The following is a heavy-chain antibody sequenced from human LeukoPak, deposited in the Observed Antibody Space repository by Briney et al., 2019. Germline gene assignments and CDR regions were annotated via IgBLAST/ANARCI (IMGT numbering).Heavy chain of an antibody. D-gene: IGHD6-6*01. V-gene: IGHV3-30*04. Sequence: GTSLRLSCEASGFTFSTFPMHWVRQTPDKRLEWVAVISDDGRDTYYADSVKGRFTISRDNSKNTLYLQMNSLSPKDTAVVYCARVGRVSIYPSYMDVWGKGTTVTVSS. CDR1: GFTFSTFP. CDR3: ARVGRVSIYPSYMDV. J-gene: IGHJ6*03. CDR2: ISDDGRDT.